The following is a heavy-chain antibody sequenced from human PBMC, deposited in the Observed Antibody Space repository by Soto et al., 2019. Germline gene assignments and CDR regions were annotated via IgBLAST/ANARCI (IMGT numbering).Heavy chain of an antibody. CDR2: ISASTRNT. D-gene: IGHD2-15*01. J-gene: IGHJ2*01. CDR1: GYTFSDYA. V-gene: IGHV1-18*01. CDR3: VRCYCSVGSCYACWHFDL. Sequence: QVPLVQSGGEVKKPGASVKVSCQASGYTFSDYAISWVRQAPGQGLEWMGWISASTRNTDQAQNFQGRVIMTLDTSTNPAYMELRSLRCDDTAVYYCVRCYCSVGSCYACWHFDLWGRGTLVTVSS.